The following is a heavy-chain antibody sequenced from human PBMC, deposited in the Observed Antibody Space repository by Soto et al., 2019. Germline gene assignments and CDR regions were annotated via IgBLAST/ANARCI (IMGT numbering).Heavy chain of an antibody. D-gene: IGHD6-19*01. CDR1: GFTFDDYA. CDR3: AKDGPVVAAPEYFQH. V-gene: IGHV3-9*01. CDR2: ISWNSGSI. Sequence: DVQLVESGGGLVQPGRSLRLSCAASGFTFDDYAMHWVRQAPGKGLEWFSGISWNSGSIGYADSVKGRFTISRDNAKNSLYLQMNSLRAEDRALYYCAKDGPVVAAPEYFQHWGQGTLVPVSS. J-gene: IGHJ1*01.